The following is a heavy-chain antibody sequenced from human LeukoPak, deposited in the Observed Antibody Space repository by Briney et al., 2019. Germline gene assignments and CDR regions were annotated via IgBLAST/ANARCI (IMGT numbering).Heavy chain of an antibody. V-gene: IGHV4-59*01. D-gene: IGHD1-14*01. J-gene: IGHJ3*02. Sequence: PSETLSLTCTVSSDSISSYYWSWIRQSPEKGLDWIGYFYYSGSTNYNPSLKSRVTISVDTSKNQFSLKLSSVTAADTAVYYCARDSQNRALDAFDIWGQGTVVTVSS. CDR3: ARDSQNRALDAFDI. CDR2: FYYSGST. CDR1: SDSISSYY.